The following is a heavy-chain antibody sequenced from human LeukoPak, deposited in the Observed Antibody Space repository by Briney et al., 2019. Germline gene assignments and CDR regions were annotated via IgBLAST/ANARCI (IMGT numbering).Heavy chain of an antibody. CDR3: VAGVALDY. J-gene: IGHJ4*02. CDR1: GLNFSVYY. V-gene: IGHV3-11*01. CDR2: ISKTGTTI. D-gene: IGHD3-3*01. Sequence: GGSLRLSCAASGLNFSVYYMTWIRQAPGIGLEAPGNGLEWLSHISKTGTTIYYADSVKGRFTISRDNAKNSLYLHMNSLRADDTAVYYCVAGVALDYWGQGALVTVSS.